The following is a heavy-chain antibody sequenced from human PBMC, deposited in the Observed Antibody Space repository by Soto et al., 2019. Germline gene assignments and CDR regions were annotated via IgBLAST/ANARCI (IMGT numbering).Heavy chain of an antibody. CDR2: INHSGST. V-gene: IGHV4-34*01. CDR1: GGSFSGYY. J-gene: IGHJ4*01. CDR3: ARGLRYCSGGSCYYFDY. Sequence: SETLSFTCAVYGGSFSGYYWSWIRQPPGKGLEWIGEINHSGSTNYNPSLKSRVTISVDTSKNQFSLKLSSVTAADTAVYYCARGLRYCSGGSCYYFDYWGHGTLVTVSS. D-gene: IGHD2-15*01.